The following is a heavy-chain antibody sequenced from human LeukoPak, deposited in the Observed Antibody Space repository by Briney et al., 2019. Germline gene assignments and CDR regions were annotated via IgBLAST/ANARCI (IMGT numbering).Heavy chain of an antibody. CDR3: ARGPTYYDILTGYYSNWFDP. CDR1: GYTFTGYY. V-gene: IGHV1-8*02. Sequence: VASVKVSCKASGYTFTGYYMHWVRQAPGQGLEWMGWMNPNSGNTGYAQKFQGRVTMTRNTSISTAYMELSSLRSEDTAVYYCARGPTYYDILTGYYSNWFDPWGQGTLVTVSS. J-gene: IGHJ5*02. CDR2: MNPNSGNT. D-gene: IGHD3-9*01.